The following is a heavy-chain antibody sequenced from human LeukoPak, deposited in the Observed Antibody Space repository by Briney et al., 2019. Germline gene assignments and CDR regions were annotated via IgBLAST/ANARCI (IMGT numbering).Heavy chain of an antibody. D-gene: IGHD6-19*01. J-gene: IGHJ4*02. CDR2: IYTSGST. CDR3: ASRNSSGRYWGY. Sequence: SETLSLTCTVSGGSISSYYWSWIRQPAGKGLEWIGRIYTSGSTNYNPSLKSRVTISVDKSKNQFSLKLSSVTAADTAVYYCASRNSSGRYWGYWGQGTLVTVSS. V-gene: IGHV4-4*07. CDR1: GGSISSYY.